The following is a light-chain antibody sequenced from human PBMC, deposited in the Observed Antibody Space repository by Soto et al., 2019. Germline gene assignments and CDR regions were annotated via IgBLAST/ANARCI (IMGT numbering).Light chain of an antibody. CDR2: DAS. V-gene: IGKV1-5*01. J-gene: IGKJ1*01. CDR3: QQYKSFWN. Sequence: DIQMTQSPSILSASVGDRVTITFRSSQTITNWLAWYQQKPGKAPRLLIYDASSLESWVPSRFSGSGSGTEFTLTISSLQSEDFATYYCQQYKSFWNFGQGTKVDIK. CDR1: QTITNW.